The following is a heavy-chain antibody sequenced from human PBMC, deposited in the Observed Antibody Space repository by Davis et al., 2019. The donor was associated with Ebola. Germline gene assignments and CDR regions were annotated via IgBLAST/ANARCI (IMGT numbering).Heavy chain of an antibody. Sequence: SETLSLTCTVSGSSITNYFWSWIRQFPGKGLEWIGYISDSGSTKYNPSLESRVTMSLDTSKNQFSLRLNSVTAADTAMYFCARDRHDSSAYGFWGQGTLVTVSS. CDR2: ISDSGST. V-gene: IGHV4-59*12. J-gene: IGHJ4*02. CDR1: GSSITNYF. CDR3: ARDRHDSSAYGF. D-gene: IGHD3-22*01.